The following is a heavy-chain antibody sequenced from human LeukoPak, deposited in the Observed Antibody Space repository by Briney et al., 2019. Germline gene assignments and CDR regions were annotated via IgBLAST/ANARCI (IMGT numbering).Heavy chain of an antibody. J-gene: IGHJ3*02. D-gene: IGHD3-22*01. V-gene: IGHV3-21*01. CDR3: ARAPPGLLGPYDAFDI. CDR2: FSSSSSYI. Sequence: PGGSLRLSCAASGFTVSSNYMSWVRQAPGKGLEWASSFSSSSSYIYYADSVKGRFTISRDNAKNSLYLQMNSLRAEDTAVYYCARAPPGLLGPYDAFDIWGQGTMVTVSS. CDR1: GFTVSSNY.